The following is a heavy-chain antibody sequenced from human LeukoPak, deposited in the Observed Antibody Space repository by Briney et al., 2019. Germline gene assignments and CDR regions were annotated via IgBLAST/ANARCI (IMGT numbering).Heavy chain of an antibody. V-gene: IGHV4-39*01. CDR3: ARRGSGLDWFDP. D-gene: IGHD6-19*01. J-gene: IGHJ5*02. CDR1: GGSISSSSYY. CDR2: IFYSGRT. Sequence: SETLSLTCAVSGGSISSSSYYWGWIRQPPGKGLEWIGSIFYSGRTYYSPSLKSRVTISVDTSNNPFSLKLSSVTAADTAVYYCARRGSGLDWFDPWGQGTLVTVSS.